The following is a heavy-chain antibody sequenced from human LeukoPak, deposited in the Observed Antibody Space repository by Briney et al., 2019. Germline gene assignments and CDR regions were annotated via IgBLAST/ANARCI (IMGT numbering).Heavy chain of an antibody. CDR2: ISTSGST. Sequence: SETLSLTCTVSGGSISSYYWSWIRQPAGKGLESIGHISTSGSTNYNPSLKSRVTMSVDTSKNQFSLKLSSVTAADTAVYYCARASHDYGDYSHFDYWGQGTLVTVSS. J-gene: IGHJ4*02. D-gene: IGHD4-17*01. V-gene: IGHV4-4*07. CDR3: ARASHDYGDYSHFDY. CDR1: GGSISSYY.